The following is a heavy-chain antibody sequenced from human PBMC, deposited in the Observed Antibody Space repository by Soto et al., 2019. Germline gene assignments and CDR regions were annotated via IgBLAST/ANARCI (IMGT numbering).Heavy chain of an antibody. CDR3: AKDGGGYDNYYYMDV. D-gene: IGHD5-12*01. J-gene: IGHJ6*03. V-gene: IGHV3-30*18. CDR1: GFTFSSYG. CDR2: ISYDGSNK. Sequence: ESVGGVVQPGRSLRLSCAASGFTFSSYGMHWVRQAPGKGLEWVAVISYDGSNKYYADSVKGRFTISRDNSKNTLYLQMNSLRAEDTAVYYCAKDGGGYDNYYYMDVWGKGTTVTVSS.